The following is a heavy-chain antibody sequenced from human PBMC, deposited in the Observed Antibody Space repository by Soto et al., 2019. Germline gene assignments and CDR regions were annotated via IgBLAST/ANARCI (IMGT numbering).Heavy chain of an antibody. J-gene: IGHJ4*02. CDR1: GGSFSRST. CDR3: ARQFDSDTTGYYYAY. V-gene: IGHV1-69*13. D-gene: IGHD3-22*01. Sequence: SVKVSCKASGGSFSRSTISWLRQAPGQGLEWMGGIMPIFGSANYAQKFQGRVTITADENTHTVYMELTRLRSEDTAVYYCARQFDSDTTGYYYAYWGQGTLVTVSS. CDR2: IMPIFGSA.